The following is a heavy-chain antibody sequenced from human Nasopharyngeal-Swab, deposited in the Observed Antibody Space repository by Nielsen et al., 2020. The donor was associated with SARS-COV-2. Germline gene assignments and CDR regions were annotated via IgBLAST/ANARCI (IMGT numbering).Heavy chain of an antibody. J-gene: IGHJ6*02. Sequence: GGSLRLSCAASGFTFDDYAMHWVRQAPGKGLEWVSGISWNSGSIGYADSVKGRFTISRDNAKNSLYLQMNSLRAEDTALYYCAKGYGYGGDYYYYYGMDVWGHGTTVTVSS. D-gene: IGHD5-18*01. CDR2: ISWNSGSI. CDR3: AKGYGYGGDYYYYYGMDV. CDR1: GFTFDDYA. V-gene: IGHV3-9*01.